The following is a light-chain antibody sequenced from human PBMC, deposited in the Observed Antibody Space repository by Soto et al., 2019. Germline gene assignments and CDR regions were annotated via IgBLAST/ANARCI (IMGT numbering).Light chain of an antibody. CDR3: QQYYSAPWT. V-gene: IGKV4-1*01. CDR1: QSLLYTSTNKNY. Sequence: DIVMTQSPESLAVSLGERATINCNSSQSLLYTSTNKNYLAWYQQKPGQPPNLLIYWASTRESGVPERFSGSGSGTEFALTIGSLQAEDVAVYYCQQYYSAPWTFGQGTKVDIK. CDR2: WAS. J-gene: IGKJ1*01.